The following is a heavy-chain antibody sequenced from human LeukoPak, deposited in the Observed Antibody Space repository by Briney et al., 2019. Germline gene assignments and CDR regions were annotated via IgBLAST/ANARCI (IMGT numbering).Heavy chain of an antibody. J-gene: IGHJ4*02. D-gene: IGHD2-21*02. Sequence: PSYTLPLTRTVSGCSVNGYYWIWIRQPPGKELEWIGYIYNIGTTLHIPSLKSQVTMSEDMSENQISLKLTSVTAADTAVYCCARHDVVPVIRRGFDFWGRGTLVTVSS. CDR2: IYNIGTT. V-gene: IGHV4-59*08. CDR3: ARHDVVPVIRRGFDF. CDR1: GCSVNGYY.